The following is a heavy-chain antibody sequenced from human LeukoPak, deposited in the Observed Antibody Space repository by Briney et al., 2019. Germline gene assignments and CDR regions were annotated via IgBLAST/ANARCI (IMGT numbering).Heavy chain of an antibody. CDR2: ISAYNGNT. D-gene: IGHD6-19*01. J-gene: IGHJ4*02. Sequence: GASVKVSCKASGYTFTNYVISWVRQAPGQGLEWMGWISAYNGNTNYAQKLQGRVTMTTDTSTSTAYMELRSLRSDDTAVYYCARSTGSSGWSAWARDYWGQGTLVTVSS. CDR3: ARSTGSSGWSAWARDY. CDR1: GYTFTNYV. V-gene: IGHV1-18*01.